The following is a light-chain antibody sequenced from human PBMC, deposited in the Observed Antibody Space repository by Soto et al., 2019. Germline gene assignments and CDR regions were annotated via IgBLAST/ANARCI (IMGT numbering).Light chain of an antibody. J-gene: IGLJ1*01. CDR2: SDY. CDR1: SSNIGSNA. CDR3: AAWDGGLNGYV. V-gene: IGLV1-44*01. Sequence: VLTQPPSVSGTPGQGVTISCSGSSSNIGSNAVNWYQQLPGTAPKLLIYSDYQRPSDVPDRFSASRSATSASLAIRGLQSEDEADYYCAAWDGGLNGYVFGTGTKVTVL.